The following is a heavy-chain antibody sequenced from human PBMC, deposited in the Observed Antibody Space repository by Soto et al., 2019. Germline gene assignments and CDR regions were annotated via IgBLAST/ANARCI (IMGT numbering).Heavy chain of an antibody. Sequence: SVKGCCKASGGSFSSYAISWVRQAPGQGLEWMGGIIPIFGTASYAQKFQGRVTITADKSTSTAYMELSSLRSEDTAVYYCARDRPPIRFYGMDVWGQGTTVTVSS. D-gene: IGHD6-6*01. J-gene: IGHJ6*02. CDR3: ARDRPPIRFYGMDV. CDR2: IIPIFGTA. V-gene: IGHV1-69*06. CDR1: GGSFSSYA.